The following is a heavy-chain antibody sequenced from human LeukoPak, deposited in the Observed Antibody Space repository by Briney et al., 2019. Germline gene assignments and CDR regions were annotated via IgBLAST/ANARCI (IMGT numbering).Heavy chain of an antibody. CDR2: ISGSGDDT. Sequence: PGGSLRLSCAASGFSFRSYVMDWVRQAPGKGLEWVSTISGSGDDTWYADSVKGRFSISRDNSKNTLYLQMNSLRAEDTAVYYCARDAAAQQMFHYLDYWGQGTLVTVSS. CDR1: GFSFRSYV. D-gene: IGHD6-13*01. CDR3: ARDAAAQQMFHYLDY. J-gene: IGHJ4*02. V-gene: IGHV3-23*01.